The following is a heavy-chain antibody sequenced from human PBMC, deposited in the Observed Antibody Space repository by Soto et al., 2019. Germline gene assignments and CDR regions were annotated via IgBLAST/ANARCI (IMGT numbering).Heavy chain of an antibody. CDR1: GFTFSSYA. D-gene: IGHD3-9*01. J-gene: IGHJ4*02. Sequence: LRLPCAASGFTFSSYAMSWVRQAPGKGLEWVSAISGSGGSTYYADSVKGRFTISRDNSKNTLYLQMNSLRAEDTAVYYCARVGTDIDYWGQGTLVTVSS. V-gene: IGHV3-23*01. CDR3: ARVGTDIDY. CDR2: ISGSGGST.